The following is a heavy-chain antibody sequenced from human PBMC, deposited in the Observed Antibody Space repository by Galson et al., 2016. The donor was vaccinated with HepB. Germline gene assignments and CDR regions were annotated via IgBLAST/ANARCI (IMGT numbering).Heavy chain of an antibody. V-gene: IGHV3-33*06. Sequence: SLRLSCAASGFTFSTFGMHWVRQAPGKGLEWVALIYYDGSNKYYADSVKGRFTISRDSSYNTLYLQMNSLRAEDTAVYYCAKISLVGYNSGWGGSFDIWGRGTMVTVSS. CDR2: IYYDGSNK. D-gene: IGHD6-19*01. CDR3: AKISLVGYNSGWGGSFDI. J-gene: IGHJ3*02. CDR1: GFTFSTFG.